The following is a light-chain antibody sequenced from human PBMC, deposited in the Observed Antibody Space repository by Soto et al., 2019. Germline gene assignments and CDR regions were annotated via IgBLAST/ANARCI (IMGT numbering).Light chain of an antibody. Sequence: QPVLTQPPSASASLGASVTLTCTLSSGYSNYKVDWYQQRPGKGPRFVMRVGTGGIVGSKGDGIPDRFSVLGSGLNRDLTIKNVHEEDESDYHCGADHGSGSNPQGVFGTGTKLTVL. J-gene: IGLJ1*01. CDR2: VGTGGIVG. CDR3: GADHGSGSNPQGV. V-gene: IGLV9-49*01. CDR1: SGYSNYK.